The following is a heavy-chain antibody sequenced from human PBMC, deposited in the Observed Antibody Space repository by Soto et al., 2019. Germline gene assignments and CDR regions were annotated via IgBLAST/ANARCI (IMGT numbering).Heavy chain of an antibody. J-gene: IGHJ4*02. D-gene: IGHD1-26*01. CDR3: ARDGATTGHWDY. CDR1: GFTFSTFS. CDR2: ISVSSSTI. Sequence: EVQLVESGGDLVQPGGSLRLSCAASGFTFSTFSMNWVRQAPGKGLEWISYISVSSSTIHYADSVKGRFTISRDNAKSSLYLQMDSLRVEDTAVYYCARDGATTGHWDYWGQGTLVTVSS. V-gene: IGHV3-48*01.